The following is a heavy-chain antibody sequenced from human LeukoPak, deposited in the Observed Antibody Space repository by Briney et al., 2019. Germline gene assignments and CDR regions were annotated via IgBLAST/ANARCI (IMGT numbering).Heavy chain of an antibody. D-gene: IGHD2-8*01. J-gene: IGHJ6*02. CDR2: INEDGSIT. V-gene: IGHV3-74*01. CDR3: ARVMEDCTNGVCQIYYYYGMDV. Sequence: GGSLRLSCAVSGFTFRTYWMHWVRQVPGEGLVWVSRINEDGSITNYADSVKGRFSISRDNAKNSLYLQMNSLRAEDTAVYYCARVMEDCTNGVCQIYYYYGMDVWGQGTTVTVSS. CDR1: GFTFRTYW.